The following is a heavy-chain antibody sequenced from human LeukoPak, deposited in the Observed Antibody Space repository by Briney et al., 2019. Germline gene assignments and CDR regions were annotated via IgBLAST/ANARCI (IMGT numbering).Heavy chain of an antibody. Sequence: GGSLRLSCAASGFTFNDYGMSWVRQRPGKGLEWVSGINWNGGTTGYADSVRGRFTISRDNAKNSLYLQMNSLRAEDTALYYCARNKHYYDSINYVWGQGTLVTVSS. J-gene: IGHJ4*02. CDR2: INWNGGTT. D-gene: IGHD3-22*01. V-gene: IGHV3-20*04. CDR1: GFTFNDYG. CDR3: ARNKHYYDSINYV.